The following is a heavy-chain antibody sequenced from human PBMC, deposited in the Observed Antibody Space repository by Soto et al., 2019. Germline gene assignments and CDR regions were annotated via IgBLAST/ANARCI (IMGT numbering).Heavy chain of an antibody. V-gene: IGHV3-49*03. CDR2: IRSKGFGGTT. Sequence: EVQLVESGGGLVQPGRSLRLSCTGSGFTFGDYAMSWFRLAPGQGLEWVGFIRSKGFGGTTEYAASAKGRFTNSRDDSTSIAYLQMNSQKTEDTAVYYCTRSKSFDYWGQGRLVTVS. CDR1: GFTFGDYA. J-gene: IGHJ4*02. CDR3: TRSKSFDY.